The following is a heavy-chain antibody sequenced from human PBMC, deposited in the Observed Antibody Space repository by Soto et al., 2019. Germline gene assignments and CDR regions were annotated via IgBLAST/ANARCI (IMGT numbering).Heavy chain of an antibody. Sequence: SETLSLTCTASGDSMSTHYWSWIRQLPGKGLEWVGYIYYTGSTNYNPSLKSRVTVSIDTSKNQFSMILTSVTAADTAVYYCARITRSPNSGYFDYWGQGALVTVSS. J-gene: IGHJ4*02. V-gene: IGHV4-59*11. CDR2: IYYTGST. CDR3: ARITRSPNSGYFDY. D-gene: IGHD7-27*01. CDR1: GDSMSTHY.